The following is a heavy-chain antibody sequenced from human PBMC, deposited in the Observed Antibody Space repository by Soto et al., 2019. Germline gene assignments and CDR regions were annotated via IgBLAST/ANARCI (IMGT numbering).Heavy chain of an antibody. CDR2: ISNDGSKK. V-gene: IGHV3-30*18. D-gene: IGHD3-9*01. CDR1: GFIFNIYH. Sequence: GGSLRLSCAASGFIFNIYHMHWVRQAPGKGLEWVAFISNDGSKKYHGDSVKGRFTISRDKSKNTLYLQMNSLRGDDTAVYYCAKGRRDILTGYQFGMDVWGQGTTVTVSS. CDR3: AKGRRDILTGYQFGMDV. J-gene: IGHJ6*02.